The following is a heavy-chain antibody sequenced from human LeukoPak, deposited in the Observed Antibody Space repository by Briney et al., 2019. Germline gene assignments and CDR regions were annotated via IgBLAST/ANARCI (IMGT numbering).Heavy chain of an antibody. CDR1: GFTFDDYG. CDR3: ARGGITIFGGIIYQDY. V-gene: IGHV3-20*04. J-gene: IGHJ4*02. CDR2: INRNGGST. Sequence: GGSLRLSCAASGFTFDDYGMSWVRQAPGKGLEWVSGINRNGGSTGYVDSVKGRFTISRDNAKNSLYPQMNSLRAEDTAFYYCARGGITIFGGIIYQDYWGQGTLVTVSS. D-gene: IGHD3-3*01.